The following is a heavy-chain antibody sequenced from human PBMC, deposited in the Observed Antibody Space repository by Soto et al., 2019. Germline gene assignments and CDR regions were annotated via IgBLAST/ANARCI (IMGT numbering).Heavy chain of an antibody. CDR2: IYHSGST. Sequence: SETLSLTCAVSGGSISSSNWWSWVRQPPGKGLEWIGEIYHSGSTNYNPSLKSRVTISVDKSKNQFSLKLSSVTAADTAVYYCARGDYGSGSYNYYYYGMDVWGQGTTVTVSS. V-gene: IGHV4-4*02. CDR3: ARGDYGSGSYNYYYYGMDV. D-gene: IGHD3-10*01. CDR1: GGSISSSNW. J-gene: IGHJ6*02.